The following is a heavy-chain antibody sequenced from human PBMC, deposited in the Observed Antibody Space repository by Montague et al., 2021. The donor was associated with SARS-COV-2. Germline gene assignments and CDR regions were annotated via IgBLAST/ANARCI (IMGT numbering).Heavy chain of an antibody. J-gene: IGHJ4*02. D-gene: IGHD3-22*01. Sequence: SETLSLTCAVYGGSFSGYYWSWIRQPPGKGLEWIGEINHGGSTNYSPSLKSRVTISADTSKNQFSLKLKSVTAAETANYYCARGHQGVAMIVVVMIGAKYYFDYRGQGSLVTVSS. CDR1: GGSFSGYY. CDR2: INHGGST. V-gene: IGHV4-34*01. CDR3: ARGHQGVAMIVVVMIGAKYYFDY.